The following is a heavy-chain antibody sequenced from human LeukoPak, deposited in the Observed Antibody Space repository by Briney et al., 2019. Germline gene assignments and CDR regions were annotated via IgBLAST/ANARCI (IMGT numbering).Heavy chain of an antibody. V-gene: IGHV1-2*02. J-gene: IGHJ4*02. CDR3: ARGRGGATTEFDH. Sequence: GASVKVSCKASGYTFSGYYMHWVRPAPGQGLESMGWVNSNSGARNYAPKFQGRVTFSRDNSISTAYMELSSLRSDDTAIYYCARGRGGATTEFDHWGQGTLVTVSS. CDR2: VNSNSGAR. D-gene: IGHD1-26*01. CDR1: GYTFSGYY.